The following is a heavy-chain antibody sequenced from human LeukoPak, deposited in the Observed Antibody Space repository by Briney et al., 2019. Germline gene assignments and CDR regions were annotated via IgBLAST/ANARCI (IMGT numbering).Heavy chain of an antibody. CDR2: ISYDGSNK. J-gene: IGHJ4*02. V-gene: IGHV3-30*18. CDR1: GFTFSSYG. Sequence: PVRSLRLSCAASGFTFSSYGMHWVRQAPGKGLEWVAVISYDGSNKYYADSVKGRFTISRDNSKNTLYLQMNSLRAEDTAVYYCAKDRIAAAGTGYDYWGQGTLVTVSS. D-gene: IGHD6-13*01. CDR3: AKDRIAAAGTGYDY.